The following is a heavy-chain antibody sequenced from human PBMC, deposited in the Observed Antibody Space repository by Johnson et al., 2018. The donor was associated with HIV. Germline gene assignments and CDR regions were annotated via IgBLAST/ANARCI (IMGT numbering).Heavy chain of an antibody. J-gene: IGHJ3*02. D-gene: IGHD3-10*01. CDR2: ISYDGSNK. Sequence: QVQLVESGGGVVQPGRSLRLSCAASGFTFSSYAMHLVRQAPGKGLEWVAVISYDGSNKYYADSVKGRFTISRDNSKNTLYLQMNSLRAEYTAVYYCARLRITMVRVGPYAFDIWGQGIMVTVSS. CDR1: GFTFSSYA. CDR3: ARLRITMVRVGPYAFDI. V-gene: IGHV3-30*04.